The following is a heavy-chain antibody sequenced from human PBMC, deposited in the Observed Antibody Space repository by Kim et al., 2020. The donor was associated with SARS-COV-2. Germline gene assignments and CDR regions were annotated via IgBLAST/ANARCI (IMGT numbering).Heavy chain of an antibody. D-gene: IGHD3-22*01. Sequence: ASVKVSCKASGYTFTSYYMHWVRQAPGQGLEWMGIINPSGGSTSYAQKFQGRVTMTRDTSTSTVYMELSSLRSEDTAVYYCARDSYSDSSGYYYSDYWGQGTLVTVSS. J-gene: IGHJ4*02. CDR2: INPSGGST. CDR1: GYTFTSYY. CDR3: ARDSYSDSSGYYYSDY. V-gene: IGHV1-46*01.